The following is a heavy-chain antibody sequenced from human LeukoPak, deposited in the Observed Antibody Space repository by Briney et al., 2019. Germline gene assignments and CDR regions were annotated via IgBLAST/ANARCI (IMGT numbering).Heavy chain of an antibody. Sequence: PSQTLSLTCAVSGGSISSGGYSWSWIRQPPGKGLEWIGYIYHSGSTYYNPSLKSRVTISVDRSKNQFSLKLSSVTAADTAVYYCASQTTVVTPFDYWGQGTLVTVSS. CDR3: ASQTTVVTPFDY. V-gene: IGHV4-30-2*01. D-gene: IGHD4-23*01. CDR2: IYHSGST. J-gene: IGHJ4*02. CDR1: GGSISSGGYS.